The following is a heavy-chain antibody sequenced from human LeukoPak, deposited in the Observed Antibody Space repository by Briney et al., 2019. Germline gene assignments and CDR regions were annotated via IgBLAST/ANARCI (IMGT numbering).Heavy chain of an antibody. Sequence: SGPLSLTCAVSGGSISSSNWWSWVRQPPGKGLEWIGEIYHSGSTNSNPSLKSRVTISVDKSKNRFSLKLSSVTAADTAVYYCARLGGRGYCSSSSCRGNWFDPWGQGTLVTVSS. J-gene: IGHJ5*02. CDR2: IYHSGST. CDR3: ARLGGRGYCSSSSCRGNWFDP. V-gene: IGHV4-4*02. CDR1: GGSISSSNW. D-gene: IGHD2-15*01.